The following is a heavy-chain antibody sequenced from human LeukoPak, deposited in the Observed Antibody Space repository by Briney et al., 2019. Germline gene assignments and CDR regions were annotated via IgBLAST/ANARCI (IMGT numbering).Heavy chain of an antibody. CDR3: ARVVGGVGLDY. Sequence: SETLSLTCSVSGGSISGYYWTWIRQPPGEALEYIGCIYYTWTTNYNPSLKSRVTISVDTSRNQFALKLSSVTAADTAVYYCARVVGGVGLDYWGQGTLGTVSS. CDR1: GGSISGYY. CDR2: IYYTWTT. V-gene: IGHV4-59*01. D-gene: IGHD3-16*01. J-gene: IGHJ4*02.